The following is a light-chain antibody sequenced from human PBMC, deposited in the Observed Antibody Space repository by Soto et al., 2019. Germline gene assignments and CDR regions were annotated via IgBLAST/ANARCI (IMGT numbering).Light chain of an antibody. Sequence: EIVMTQSPATLSVSPGERATLSCRASKSVSSNLAWYQQKPGQAPRLLIYGASTRATGIPARFSGSGSGTEFTLTISSLQSEDFAVYYCQQYNNWPPGRATFGQGTKLEIK. CDR2: GAS. CDR1: KSVSSN. V-gene: IGKV3-15*01. CDR3: QQYNNWPPGRAT. J-gene: IGKJ2*01.